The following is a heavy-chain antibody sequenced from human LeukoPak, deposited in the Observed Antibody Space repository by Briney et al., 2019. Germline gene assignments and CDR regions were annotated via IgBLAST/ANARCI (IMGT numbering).Heavy chain of an antibody. D-gene: IGHD6-19*01. J-gene: IGHJ6*03. CDR3: TKELHVAVSVADYYYFYMDV. V-gene: IGHV3-23*01. CDR1: GFAFSSFA. Sequence: GGSLRLSCAASGFAFSSFAMGWVRQSPGKGLEWLSTINGGGNTTFYADSVKGRFTISRDNSKNTLYLHMDSLRPDDTAIYYCTKELHVAVSVADYYYFYMDVWGRGTAVTVSS. CDR2: INGGGNTT.